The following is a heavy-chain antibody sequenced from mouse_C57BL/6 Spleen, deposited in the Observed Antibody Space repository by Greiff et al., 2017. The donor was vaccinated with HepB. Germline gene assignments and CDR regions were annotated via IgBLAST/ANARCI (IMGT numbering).Heavy chain of an antibody. CDR3: ARGWDSNYWYFDV. D-gene: IGHD2-5*01. CDR1: GYTFTSYW. CDR2: IDPSDSYT. V-gene: IGHV1-69*01. J-gene: IGHJ1*03. Sequence: QVQLQQPGAELVMPGASVKLSCKASGYTFTSYWMHWVKQRPGQGLEWIGEIDPSDSYTNYNQKFKGKSTLTVDKSSSTAYMQLSSLTSEDSAVYDCARGWDSNYWYFDVWGTGTTVTVSS.